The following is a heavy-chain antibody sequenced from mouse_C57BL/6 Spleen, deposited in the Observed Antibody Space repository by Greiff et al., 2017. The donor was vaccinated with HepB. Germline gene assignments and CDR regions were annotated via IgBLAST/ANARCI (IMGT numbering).Heavy chain of an antibody. CDR3: ARTTVARDWYFDV. Sequence: VQLQQPGAELVKPGASVKMSCKASGYTFTSYWITWVKRRPGQGLEWIGDIYPGSGSTNYNEKFKSKATLTVDTSSSTAYMQLSSLTSEDSAVYYCARTTVARDWYFDVWGTGTTVTVSS. V-gene: IGHV1-55*01. CDR2: IYPGSGST. D-gene: IGHD1-1*01. J-gene: IGHJ1*03. CDR1: GYTFTSYW.